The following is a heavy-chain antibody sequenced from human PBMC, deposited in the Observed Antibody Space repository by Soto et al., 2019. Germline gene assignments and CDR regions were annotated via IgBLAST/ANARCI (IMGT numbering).Heavy chain of an antibody. V-gene: IGHV4-31*03. Sequence: QVQLQESGPGLVKPSQTLSLTCTVSGGSIRSSEYYWTWIRQHPGTGLEWIGNSDYSGNTYYNPSLKSRVIISVDTSKNQFSLKLSSVTAADTAVYYCAGARVLLEPDYFDCWGQGTLVTVSS. CDR1: GGSIRSSEYY. J-gene: IGHJ4*02. D-gene: IGHD1-1*01. CDR2: SDYSGNT. CDR3: AGARVLLEPDYFDC.